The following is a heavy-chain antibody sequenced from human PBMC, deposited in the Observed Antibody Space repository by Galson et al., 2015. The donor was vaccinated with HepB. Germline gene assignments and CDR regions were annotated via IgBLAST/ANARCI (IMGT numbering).Heavy chain of an antibody. D-gene: IGHD1-14*01. J-gene: IGHJ5*02. CDR1: GYTFTTSG. CDR2: ISAYNGNS. CDR3: ARGQPGESVDWFDA. V-gene: IGHV1-18*01. Sequence: SVKVSCKASGYTFTTSGISWVRQAPGQGLEWMGWISAYNGNSDYAQKLQGRVTMTTDTSTSTAHMELRSLRFDDTAVYYCARGQPGESVDWFDAWGQGTLVTVSS.